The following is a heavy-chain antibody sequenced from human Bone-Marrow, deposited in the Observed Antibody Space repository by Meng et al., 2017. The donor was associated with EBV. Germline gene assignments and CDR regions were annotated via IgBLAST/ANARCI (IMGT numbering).Heavy chain of an antibody. Sequence: VRLVQYGAEVKKPGASVKVSCKASGYTFTSYGISWVRQAPGQGLEWMGWISAYNAHTNYAQKLQGRVTMTTDTSTRTTYMELRSLRSDDTAVYYCARDADYGSGSYGVLIDYWGQGTLVTVSS. V-gene: IGHV1-18*01. CDR2: ISAYNAHT. J-gene: IGHJ4*02. D-gene: IGHD3-10*01. CDR1: GYTFTSYG. CDR3: ARDADYGSGSYGVLIDY.